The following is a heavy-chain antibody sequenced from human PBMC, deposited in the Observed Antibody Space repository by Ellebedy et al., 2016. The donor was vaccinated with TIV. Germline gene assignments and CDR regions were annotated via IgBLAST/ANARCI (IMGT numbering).Heavy chain of an antibody. CDR1: GFTFSNFA. CDR3: GKYDSSGYYYAQRVY. D-gene: IGHD3-22*01. V-gene: IGHV3-23*01. CDR2: ISSSGGST. Sequence: GESLKISCAASGFTFSNFAMTWIRQAPGKGLEWVSGISSSGGSTFYTDSVQGRFTISRDNSKNTVYLQMSSLRAEDTAVYYCGKYDSSGYYYAQRVYWGQGSLVTVSS. J-gene: IGHJ4*02.